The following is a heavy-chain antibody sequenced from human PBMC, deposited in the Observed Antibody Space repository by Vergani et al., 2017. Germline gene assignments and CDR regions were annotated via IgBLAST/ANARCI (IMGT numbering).Heavy chain of an antibody. J-gene: IGHJ3*02. CDR2: IKSKTDGGTT. Sequence: VQLVESGGGVVQPGRSLRLSCAASGFTFSNAWMSWVRQAPGKGLEWVGRIKSKTDGGTTDYAAPVKGRFTISRDDSKNTLYLQMNSLKTEDTAVYYCTTDRDVVVPAALSDAFDIWGQGTMVTVSS. D-gene: IGHD2-2*01. CDR1: GFTFSNAW. CDR3: TTDRDVVVPAALSDAFDI. V-gene: IGHV3-15*01.